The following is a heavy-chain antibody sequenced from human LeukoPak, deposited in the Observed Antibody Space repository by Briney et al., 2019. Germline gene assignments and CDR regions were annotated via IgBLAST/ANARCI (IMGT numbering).Heavy chain of an antibody. CDR2: IRYDGSNK. J-gene: IGHJ6*03. CDR3: AKDPGTAPRWNYYMDV. D-gene: IGHD3-10*01. V-gene: IGHV3-30*02. CDR1: GFTFSSYG. Sequence: PGGSLRLSCAASGFTFSSYGMHWVRQAPGKGLEWVAFIRYDGSNKYYADSVKGRFTISRDNSKNTLYRQMNSLRAEDTAVYYCAKDPGTAPRWNYYMDVWGKGTTVTVSS.